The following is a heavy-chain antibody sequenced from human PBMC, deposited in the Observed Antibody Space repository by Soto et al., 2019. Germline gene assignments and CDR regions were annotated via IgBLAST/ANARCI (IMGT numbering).Heavy chain of an antibody. V-gene: IGHV4-34*01. CDR1: GGSVNGYY. J-gene: IGHJ5*02. Sequence: SETLSLTYAVYGGSVNGYYWNWIRQPPGKGLEWIGEINHTGGTHYNPSLKSRVTMSVDTSKNQFSLRLSSVTAADTAIYYCATRITVFGLLIPPFDPWGRGTQVTVSS. CDR2: INHTGGT. D-gene: IGHD3-3*01. CDR3: ATRITVFGLLIPPFDP.